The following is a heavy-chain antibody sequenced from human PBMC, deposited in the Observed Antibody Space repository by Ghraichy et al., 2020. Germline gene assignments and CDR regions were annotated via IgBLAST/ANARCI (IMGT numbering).Heavy chain of an antibody. CDR3: ARDEYSSSWRDDYYYGMDV. Sequence: SVKVSSKASGGTFSSYAISWVRQAPGQGLEWMGRIIPILGIANYAQKFQGRVTITADKSTSTAYMELSSLRSEDTAVYYCARDEYSSSWRDDYYYGMDVWGQGTTVTVSS. V-gene: IGHV1-69*04. CDR1: GGTFSSYA. CDR2: IIPILGIA. D-gene: IGHD6-13*01. J-gene: IGHJ6*02.